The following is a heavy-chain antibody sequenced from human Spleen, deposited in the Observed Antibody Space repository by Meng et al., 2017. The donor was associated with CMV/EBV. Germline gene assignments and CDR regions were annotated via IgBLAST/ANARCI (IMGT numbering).Heavy chain of an antibody. J-gene: IGHJ6*02. D-gene: IGHD2-2*01. V-gene: IGHV3-33*01. CDR1: FSTYG. Sequence: FSTYGIHWVRQAPGKGLEWLTLIWHDASKQYYADSVMGRFTISRDNRKNMVYLQMNSLRAEDTAVYYCVRDYWSRYCSSTTCSSMDVWGQGTTVTVSS. CDR3: VRDYWSRYCSSTTCSSMDV. CDR2: IWHDASKQ.